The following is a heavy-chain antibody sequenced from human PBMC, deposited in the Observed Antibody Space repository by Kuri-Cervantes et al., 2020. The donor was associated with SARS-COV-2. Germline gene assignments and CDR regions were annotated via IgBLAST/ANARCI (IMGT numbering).Heavy chain of an antibody. J-gene: IGHJ6*01. CDR3: ARDLIRFLRSAPIAVAGNYYYGMDV. CDR1: GFTFSNAW. V-gene: IGHV3-15*07. CDR2: IKSRTDGGTT. Sequence: GESLKISCAASGFTFSNAWMNWVRQAPGKGLEWVGRIKSRTDGGTTDYAAPVKGRFTISRDDSKNTLYLQMNSLRAEDTAVYYCARDLIRFLRSAPIAVAGNYYYGMDVWGQGTTVTVSS. D-gene: IGHD6-19*01.